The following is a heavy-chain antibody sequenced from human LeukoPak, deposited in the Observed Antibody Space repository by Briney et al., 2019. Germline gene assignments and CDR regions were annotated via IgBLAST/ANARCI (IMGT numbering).Heavy chain of an antibody. CDR2: ISGSGGST. CDR1: GFIFSNYE. Sequence: GGSLRLSCAASGFIFSNYEMNWVRQAPGKGLEWVSAISGSGGSTYYADSVKGRFTISRDNSKNTLYLQMNSLRAEDTAVYCCAKDSYSSGWPINFDYWGQGTLVTVS. J-gene: IGHJ4*02. D-gene: IGHD6-19*01. CDR3: AKDSYSSGWPINFDY. V-gene: IGHV3-23*01.